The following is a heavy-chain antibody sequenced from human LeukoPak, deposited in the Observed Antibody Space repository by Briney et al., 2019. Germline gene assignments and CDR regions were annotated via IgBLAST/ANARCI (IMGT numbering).Heavy chain of an antibody. CDR1: GFTFSDYY. D-gene: IGHD3-10*01. V-gene: IGHV3-11*01. CDR2: ISGTGSTI. Sequence: GGSLRLSCAASGFTFSDYYMSWVRQAPGKGLEWLSYISGTGSTIYYADSVRGRFTISRDNAKNSLYLHITSLRAEDTAVYYCAGDRWFGRYLGNWFDPWGQGTLVTVSS. J-gene: IGHJ5*02. CDR3: AGDRWFGRYLGNWFDP.